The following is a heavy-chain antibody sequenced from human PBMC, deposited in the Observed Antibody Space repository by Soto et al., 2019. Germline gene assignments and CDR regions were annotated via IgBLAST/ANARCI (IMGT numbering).Heavy chain of an antibody. D-gene: IGHD6-6*01. CDR3: AREQLVRAPYFDY. V-gene: IGHV6-1*01. CDR1: GDSVSSNSAA. CDR2: TYYRSKWYN. J-gene: IGHJ4*02. Sequence: SQTLSLTCAISGDSVSSNSAAWYWIRQSPSRGLEWLGRTYYRSKWYNDYAVSVKSRITINPDTSKNQFSLQLNSVTPEDTAVYYCAREQLVRAPYFDYWGQGTLVTVSS.